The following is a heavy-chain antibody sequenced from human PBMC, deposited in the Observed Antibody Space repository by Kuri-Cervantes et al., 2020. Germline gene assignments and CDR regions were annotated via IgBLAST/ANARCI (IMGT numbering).Heavy chain of an antibody. D-gene: IGHD6-13*01. Sequence: SETLSLTCTVSGYSISSGYYWGWIRQPPGKGLEWIGSIYHSGSTYYNPSLKSRVTISVDTSKNQFSLKLSSVTAADTAVYYCAREGTIAAAGKGLDYWGQGTLVTVSS. CDR2: IYHSGST. CDR3: AREGTIAAAGKGLDY. CDR1: GYSISSGYY. J-gene: IGHJ4*02. V-gene: IGHV4-38-2*02.